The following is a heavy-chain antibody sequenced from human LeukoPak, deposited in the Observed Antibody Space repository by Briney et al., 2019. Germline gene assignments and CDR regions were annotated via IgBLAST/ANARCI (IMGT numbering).Heavy chain of an antibody. V-gene: IGHV4-59*12. CDR2: ISYSGST. CDR3: ARADLGVSFDY. D-gene: IGHD3-16*01. J-gene: IGHJ4*02. Sequence: SETLSLTCTVSGGSISSYYWSWVRQPPGKGLEWIGYISYSGSTNYNPSLKSRVTISVDRSKNQFSLKLSSVTAADTAVYYCARADLGVSFDYWGQGTLVTVSS. CDR1: GGSISSYY.